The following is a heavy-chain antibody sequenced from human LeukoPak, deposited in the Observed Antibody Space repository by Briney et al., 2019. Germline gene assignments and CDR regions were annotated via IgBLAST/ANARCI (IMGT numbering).Heavy chain of an antibody. Sequence: SETLSLTCTVSGGSVSSSIYYWGWIRQPPGKGLEWIGSIYYSGSTSYNPSLKSRVTISVDTSKNQFSLRLTSVTAADTAVYYCASRNDILTGYVFDFWGQGTLVTVSS. CDR1: GGSVSSSIYY. CDR3: ASRNDILTGYVFDF. CDR2: IYYSGST. J-gene: IGHJ4*02. V-gene: IGHV4-39*01. D-gene: IGHD3-9*01.